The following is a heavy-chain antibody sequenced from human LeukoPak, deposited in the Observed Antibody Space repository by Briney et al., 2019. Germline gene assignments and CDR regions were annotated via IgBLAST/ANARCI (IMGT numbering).Heavy chain of an antibody. CDR3: ARDLGELDYYYYMDV. J-gene: IGHJ6*03. D-gene: IGHD3-16*01. CDR2: IYHSGST. CDR1: GYSISSGYY. Sequence: SETLSLTCTVSGYSISSGYYWGWIRQPPGKGLEWIGSIYHSGSTYYNPSLKSRVTISVDTSKNQFSLKLSSVTAADTAVYYCARDLGELDYYYYMDVWGKGTTVTVSS. V-gene: IGHV4-38-2*02.